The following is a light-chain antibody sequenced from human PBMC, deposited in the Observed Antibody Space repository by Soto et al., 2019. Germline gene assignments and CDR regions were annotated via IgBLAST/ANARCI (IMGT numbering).Light chain of an antibody. CDR1: QGISNY. CDR2: GAS. Sequence: DIQMTQSPSSLSASVGDRVTITCRASQGISNYLAWYQQKPGKVPKLLIYGASTLHSGVPSRFSGSGSGTDFTITISSLQPEDVATYYCQKYNSAPLTFAPGTKVDIK. CDR3: QKYNSAPLT. V-gene: IGKV1-27*01. J-gene: IGKJ3*01.